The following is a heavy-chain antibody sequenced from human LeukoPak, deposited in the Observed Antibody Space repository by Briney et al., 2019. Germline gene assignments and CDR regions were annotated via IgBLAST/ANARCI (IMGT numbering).Heavy chain of an antibody. CDR1: GGTFSSYA. CDR3: ASLGKGTVDY. CDR2: IIPIFGTA. V-gene: IGHV1-69*05. D-gene: IGHD3-16*01. J-gene: IGHJ4*02. Sequence: GAPVKVSCKASGGTFSSYAISWVRQAPGQGLEWMGGIIPIFGTANYAQKFQGRVTITTDESTSTAYMELSSLRSEDTAVYYCASLGKGTVDYWGQGTLVTVSS.